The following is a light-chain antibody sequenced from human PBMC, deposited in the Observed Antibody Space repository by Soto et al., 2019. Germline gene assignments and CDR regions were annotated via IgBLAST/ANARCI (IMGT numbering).Light chain of an antibody. CDR3: QQYSDWPRVT. CDR2: AAS. Sequence: VITQSPATLSVSLGERVTLSCRASQSLNSKLAWYQHRPGQAPRLLIHAASTRANGIPARFSGSGSGTEFTLTISSLQSADFAVYYCQQYSDWPRVTFGQGTRLEV. CDR1: QSLNSK. V-gene: IGKV3-15*01. J-gene: IGKJ5*01.